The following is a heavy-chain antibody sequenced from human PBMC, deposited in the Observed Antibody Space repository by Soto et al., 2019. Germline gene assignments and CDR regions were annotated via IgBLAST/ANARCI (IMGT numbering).Heavy chain of an antibody. V-gene: IGHV4-59*08. Sequence: PSETLSLTCTVSGGSISSYYWSWIRQPPGKGLEWIGYIYYSGSTNYNPSLKSRVTISVDTSKNQFSLKLSSVTAADTAVYYCASSCYSSIDYWGQGTLVTVSS. CDR1: GGSISSYY. J-gene: IGHJ4*02. D-gene: IGHD3-22*01. CDR2: IYYSGST. CDR3: ASSCYSSIDY.